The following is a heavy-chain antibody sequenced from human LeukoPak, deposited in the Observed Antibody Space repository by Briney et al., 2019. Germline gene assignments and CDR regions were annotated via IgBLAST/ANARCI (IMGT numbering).Heavy chain of an antibody. Sequence: GGSLRLSCAASGFTFSTYSMNWVRQAPGKGLEWVSYISTSGSTIYYADSVKGRFTISRDNAKNSLYLQMNSLRAEDTAVYYCARRAYCGGDCYSPVDYWGQGTLVTVSS. D-gene: IGHD2-21*02. CDR1: GFTFSTYS. V-gene: IGHV3-48*04. CDR3: ARRAYCGGDCYSPVDY. CDR2: ISTSGSTI. J-gene: IGHJ4*02.